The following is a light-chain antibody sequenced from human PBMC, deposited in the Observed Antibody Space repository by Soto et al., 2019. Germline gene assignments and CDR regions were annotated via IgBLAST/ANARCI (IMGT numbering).Light chain of an antibody. V-gene: IGKV3-15*01. J-gene: IGKJ1*01. CDR3: QQYNTWPPWT. CDR2: GAS. CDR1: QSVSAN. Sequence: EIVMTQSPATLSVSPGERATLSCRASQSVSANLAWYQQKPGQAPRLLIHGASTRATGIPARFSGSGSGTEFTLTISSLQSEDSAVYYCQQYNTWPPWTFGQGTKVEI.